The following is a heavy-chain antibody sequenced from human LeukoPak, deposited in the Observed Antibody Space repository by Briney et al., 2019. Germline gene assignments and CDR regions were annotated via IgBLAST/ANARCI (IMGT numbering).Heavy chain of an antibody. CDR1: GYTFTSYD. D-gene: IGHD2-21*02. V-gene: IGHV1-8*01. CDR3: ASAYCGGDCYPNYGMDV. CDR2: MNPNSGNT. Sequence: ASVKVSCKASGYTFTSYDINWVRQATGQGLKWMGWMNPNSGNTGYAQKFQGRVTMTRNTSISTAYMELSSLRSEDTAVYYCASAYCGGDCYPNYGMDVWGQGTTVTVSS. J-gene: IGHJ6*02.